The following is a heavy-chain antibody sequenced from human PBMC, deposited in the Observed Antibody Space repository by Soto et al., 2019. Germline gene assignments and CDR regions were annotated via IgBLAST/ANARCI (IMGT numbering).Heavy chain of an antibody. V-gene: IGHV4-39*01. CDR3: ARVKMGLLTTPYYYYGMDV. D-gene: IGHD3-9*01. Sequence: SETLSLTCTASGGSISITSYYRGWIRQPPGKGLEWIGSIYYSGSTYYNPSLKSRVTISVDTSKNQFSLKLSSVTAADTAVYYCARVKMGLLTTPYYYYGMDVWGQGTTVTVSS. CDR2: IYYSGST. CDR1: GGSISITSYY. J-gene: IGHJ6*02.